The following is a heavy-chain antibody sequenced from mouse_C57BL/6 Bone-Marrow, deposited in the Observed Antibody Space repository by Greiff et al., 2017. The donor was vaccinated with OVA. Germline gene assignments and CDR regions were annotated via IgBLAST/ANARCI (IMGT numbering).Heavy chain of an antibody. V-gene: IGHV10-1*01. J-gene: IGHJ3*01. CDR1: GFSFNTYA. D-gene: IGHD1-1*01. Sequence: EAGGGLVQPKGSLKLSCAASGFSFNTYAMNWVRQAPGKGLEWVARIRSKSNNYATYYADSVKDRFTISRDDSESMLYLQMNNMKTEDTAMYSGVRDYYGSPAWFAYWGQGTLVTVSA. CDR3: VRDYYGSPAWFAY. CDR2: IRSKSNNYAT.